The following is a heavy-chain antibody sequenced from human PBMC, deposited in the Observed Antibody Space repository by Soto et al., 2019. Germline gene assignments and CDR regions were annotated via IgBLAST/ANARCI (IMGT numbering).Heavy chain of an antibody. CDR1: GGTFSSYA. D-gene: IGHD3-22*01. Sequence: ASVKVSCKASGGTFSSYAISWVRQAPGQGLEWMGGIIPIFGTANYAQKFQGRVTITADESTSTAYMELSSLRSEDTAVYYCARDSDSSGYQPGDGMDVWGQGTTVTVSS. J-gene: IGHJ6*02. V-gene: IGHV1-69*13. CDR2: IIPIFGTA. CDR3: ARDSDSSGYQPGDGMDV.